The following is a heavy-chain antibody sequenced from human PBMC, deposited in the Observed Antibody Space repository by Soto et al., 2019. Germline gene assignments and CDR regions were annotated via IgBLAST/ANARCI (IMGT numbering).Heavy chain of an antibody. Sequence: EVQLVESVGGLVKPGGSLRLSCAASGFTFSSYSMNWVRQAPGKGLEWVSSISSSSSYIYYEDSVKGRFTISRDNAKNSLYLQMNSVRAEDTAVYYCARDPYCSGGSCYHDAFDIWGQGTMVTVSS. D-gene: IGHD2-15*01. CDR1: GFTFSSYS. V-gene: IGHV3-21*01. CDR2: ISSSSSYI. CDR3: ARDPYCSGGSCYHDAFDI. J-gene: IGHJ3*02.